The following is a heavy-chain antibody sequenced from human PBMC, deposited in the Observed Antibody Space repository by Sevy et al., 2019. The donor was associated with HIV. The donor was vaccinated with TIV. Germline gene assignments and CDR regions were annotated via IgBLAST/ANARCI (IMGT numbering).Heavy chain of an antibody. Sequence: ASVKVSCKVSGYTLTELSMHWVRQAPGKGLEWMGGFDPEDGETIYAQKFQGRVTMTEDTSTDTAYMELSSLRSEVTAVYYCATEVAARNWFDPWGQGTLVTVSS. V-gene: IGHV1-24*01. J-gene: IGHJ5*02. CDR3: ATEVAARNWFDP. CDR2: FDPEDGET. CDR1: GYTLTELS. D-gene: IGHD6-6*01.